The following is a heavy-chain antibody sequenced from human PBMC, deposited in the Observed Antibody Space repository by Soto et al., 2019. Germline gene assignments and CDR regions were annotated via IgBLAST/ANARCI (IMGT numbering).Heavy chain of an antibody. D-gene: IGHD6-6*01. J-gene: IGHJ6*02. CDR2: IYYSGST. CDR1: GGSISRYY. Sequence: SETLSRTCTGSGGSISRYYLCWFRPPPGKGLEWIGYIYYSGSTNYNPSLKSRVTISVDTSKKQFSLKLSSVTAADTAVYYCAREAGGAARGYYGMDVWGQGTTVTVSS. V-gene: IGHV4-59*01. CDR3: AREAGGAARGYYGMDV.